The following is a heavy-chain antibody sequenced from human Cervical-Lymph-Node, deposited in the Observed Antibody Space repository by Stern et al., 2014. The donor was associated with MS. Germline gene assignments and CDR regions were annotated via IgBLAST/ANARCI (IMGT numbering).Heavy chain of an antibody. CDR3: ARGRSYDLQGDYYYGMDV. Sequence: VQLVESGGGLVKPGGSLRLSCAASGFTFSDYYMDWIRQAPGKGLEWVSYISRSGSTIYYADSVKGRFSISRDNAKHSLYLQMNSLRAEDTAVYYCARGRSYDLQGDYYYGMDVWGQGTTVTVSS. V-gene: IGHV3-11*01. CDR2: ISRSGSTI. CDR1: GFTFSDYY. J-gene: IGHJ6*02. D-gene: IGHD5-12*01.